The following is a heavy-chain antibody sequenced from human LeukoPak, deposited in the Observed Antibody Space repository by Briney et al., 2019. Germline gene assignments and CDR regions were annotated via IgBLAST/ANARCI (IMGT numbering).Heavy chain of an antibody. CDR1: GYTFTGYY. CDR2: INPNSGGT. V-gene: IGHV1-2*06. J-gene: IGHJ4*02. CDR3: ARDCSGGSCYSH. Sequence: GASVKVSYKASGYTFTGYYMHWLRQAPGQGLEWMGRINPNSGGTNYAQKFQGRVTMTRDTSISTAYMELSRLRSDDTAVYYCARDCSGGSCYSHWGQGTLVTVSS. D-gene: IGHD2-15*01.